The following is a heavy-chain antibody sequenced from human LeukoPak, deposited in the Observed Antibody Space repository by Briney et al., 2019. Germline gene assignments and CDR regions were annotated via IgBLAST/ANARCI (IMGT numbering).Heavy chain of an antibody. CDR1: GYSFTSYW. CDR2: IDPSDSYT. CDR3: ARGDSSSPALFNY. J-gene: IGHJ4*02. V-gene: IGHV5-10-1*01. Sequence: GESLRISCQGSGYSFTSYWISWVRQMPGKGLEWMGRIDPSDSYTNYSPSFQGHVTISADKSISTAYLQWSSLKASDTAMYYCARGDSSSPALFNYWGQGTLVTVSS. D-gene: IGHD6-13*01.